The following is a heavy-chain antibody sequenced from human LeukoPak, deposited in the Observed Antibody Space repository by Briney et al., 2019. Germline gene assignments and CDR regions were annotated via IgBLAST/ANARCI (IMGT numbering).Heavy chain of an antibody. J-gene: IGHJ4*02. V-gene: IGHV3-30*02. CDR3: AKDRTYYYDSSGYSFYFDY. D-gene: IGHD3-22*01. CDR1: GFTFSSYG. Sequence: QPGGSLRLSCAASGFTFSSYGMHWVRQAPGKGLEWVAFIRYDGSNKYYADSVKGRFTISRDNSKNTLYLQMNSLRAEDTAVYYCAKDRTYYYDSSGYSFYFDYWGQGTLDTVSS. CDR2: IRYDGSNK.